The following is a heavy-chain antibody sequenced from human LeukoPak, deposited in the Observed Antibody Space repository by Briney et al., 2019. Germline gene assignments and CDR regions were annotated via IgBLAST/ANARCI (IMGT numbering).Heavy chain of an antibody. CDR1: GGSISSYY. CDR3: AREKEGVVIPADATNYYYYYYMDV. J-gene: IGHJ6*03. Sequence: SETLSLTCTVSGGSISSYYWSWIRQPPGKGLEWIGYIYTSGSTNYNPSLKSRVTISVDTSKNQFSLKLSSVTAADTAVYYCAREKEGVVIPADATNYYYYYYMDVWGKGTTVTVSS. D-gene: IGHD2-2*01. CDR2: IYTSGST. V-gene: IGHV4-4*09.